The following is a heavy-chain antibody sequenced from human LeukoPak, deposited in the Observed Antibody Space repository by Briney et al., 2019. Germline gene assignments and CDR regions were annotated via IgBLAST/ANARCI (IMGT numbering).Heavy chain of an antibody. CDR1: GRSISSYY. D-gene: IGHD2-2*01. Sequence: HSETLSLSCTVSGRSISSYYWSWIRQPPGKGLEWIGRIYTSGSTNYNPSLKSRVTMSVDTSKNQFSLKLSSVTAADTAVYYCARDGCSSTSCYESLTGGPVPYYFDYWGQGTLVTVSS. V-gene: IGHV4-4*07. CDR3: ARDGCSSTSCYESLTGGPVPYYFDY. CDR2: IYTSGST. J-gene: IGHJ4*02.